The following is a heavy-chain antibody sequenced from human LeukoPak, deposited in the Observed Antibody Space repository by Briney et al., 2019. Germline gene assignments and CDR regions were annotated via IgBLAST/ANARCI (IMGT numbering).Heavy chain of an antibody. CDR1: GGSISSYY. D-gene: IGHD2-15*01. Sequence: PSETLSLTCTVSGGSISSYYWSWIRQPAGKGLEWIGRIFTSGSTGYNLSLKSRVTMSVDTSKNQFSLKLSSVTAADTAVYYCARVDLRAAYFDYWGQGTLVTVSS. CDR3: ARVDLRAAYFDY. CDR2: IFTSGST. J-gene: IGHJ4*02. V-gene: IGHV4-4*07.